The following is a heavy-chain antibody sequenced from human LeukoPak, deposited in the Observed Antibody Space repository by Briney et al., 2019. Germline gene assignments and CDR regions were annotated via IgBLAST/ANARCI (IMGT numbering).Heavy chain of an antibody. V-gene: IGHV3-48*03. CDR1: GFTFSSYE. Sequence: PGGSLRLSCAASGFTFSSYEMNWVRQAPGKGLEWVSYISSSGSTIYYADSVKGRFTISRDNAKNSLYLQMNSLRAEDTAVYYCARDLGGGSSDYWGQGTLVTVSS. CDR3: ARDLGGGSSDY. CDR2: ISSSGSTI. J-gene: IGHJ4*02. D-gene: IGHD1-26*01.